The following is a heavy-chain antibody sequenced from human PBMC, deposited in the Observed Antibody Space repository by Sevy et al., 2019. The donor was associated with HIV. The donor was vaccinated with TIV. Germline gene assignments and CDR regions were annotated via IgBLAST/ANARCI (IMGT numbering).Heavy chain of an antibody. V-gene: IGHV3-53*01. CDR1: GFSVSSNY. Sequence: GGSLRLSCAASGFSVSSNYMSWVRQAPGKGPEWVSVIHSGGKISYADSVQGRFTISRDNSKNTLYLQMNSLRAEDTAVYYCAREDIVLGEDNYYGIDVWGQRTTVTASS. CDR3: AREDIVLGEDNYYGIDV. J-gene: IGHJ6*02. D-gene: IGHD2-15*01. CDR2: IHSGGKI.